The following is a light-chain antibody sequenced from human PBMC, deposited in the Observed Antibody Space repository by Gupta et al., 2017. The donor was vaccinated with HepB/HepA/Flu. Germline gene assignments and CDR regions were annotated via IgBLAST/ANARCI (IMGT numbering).Light chain of an antibody. CDR2: WAS. CDR3: KRDYSTPRT. CDR1: QSVLYSSNNKNY. J-gene: IGKJ1*01. V-gene: IGKV4-1*01. Sequence: DIVMTQSPDSLAVSLGERATINCKSSQSVLYSSNNKNYLAWYQQKPGQPPKLLIYWASTRESGVPDRFSGSGSGTDFTLTISSLQAEDVAVYYCKRDYSTPRTFGQGTKVEIK.